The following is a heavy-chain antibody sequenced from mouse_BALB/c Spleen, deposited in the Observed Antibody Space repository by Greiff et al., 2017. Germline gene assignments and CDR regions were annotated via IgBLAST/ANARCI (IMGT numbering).Heavy chain of an antibody. V-gene: IGHV14-3*02. CDR3: ARRGNDYFDY. D-gene: IGHD2-1*01. J-gene: IGHJ2*01. CDR2: IDPANGNT. Sequence: EVQRVESGAELVKPGASVKLSCTASGFNIKDTYMHWVKQRPEQGLEWIGRIDPANGNTKYDPKFQGKATITADTSSNTAYLQLSSLTSEDTAVYYCARRGNDYFDYWGQGTTLTVSS. CDR1: GFNIKDTY.